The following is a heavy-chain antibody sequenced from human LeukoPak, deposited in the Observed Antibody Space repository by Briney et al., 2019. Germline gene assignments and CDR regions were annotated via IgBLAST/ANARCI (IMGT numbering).Heavy chain of an antibody. D-gene: IGHD4-11*01. J-gene: IGHJ1*01. CDR2: ISGSDNYI. Sequence: RGSLRLSCVASGFTFSLYNMNWVRQAPGKGLEWVSSISGSDNYIFYADSVKGRFTISRDNAKNSLFLQMDSLRAEDTAVYYCARDEGLPAEYFQHGGQGTLVTVSS. V-gene: IGHV3-21*01. CDR1: GFTFSLYN. CDR3: ARDEGLPAEYFQH.